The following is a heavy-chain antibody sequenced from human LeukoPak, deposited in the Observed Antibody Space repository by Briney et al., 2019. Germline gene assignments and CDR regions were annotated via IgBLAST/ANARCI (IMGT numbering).Heavy chain of an antibody. J-gene: IGHJ4*02. CDR1: GFTFSSYI. V-gene: IGHV3-48*02. Sequence: SGGSLRLSCATSGFTFSSYIMNWVRQAPGKGLEWVSYIRSSGDMIYYADSVKGRFTISRDNAKNSVYLQMNSLRDEDTAVYYCVRDPDALDYWGQGTQVTVSS. CDR2: IRSSGDMI. CDR3: VRDPDALDY.